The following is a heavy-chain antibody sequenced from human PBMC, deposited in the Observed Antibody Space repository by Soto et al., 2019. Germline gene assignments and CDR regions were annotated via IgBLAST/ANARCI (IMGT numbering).Heavy chain of an antibody. D-gene: IGHD3-10*01. CDR1: GGSINSRNW. J-gene: IGHJ4*02. CDR2: IDHSGST. V-gene: IGHV4-4*02. CDR3: ARDGPTGSGSYCDYFVF. Sequence: QVQLQESGPRLVKPSGTLSLSCTVSGGSINSRNWWTWVRQPPGKSLEWIGEIDHSGSTKYNPSLKSRVTISIERSRNQFSLNLTSVTAADTAVYYCARDGPTGSGSYCDYFVFWGQGTLVTVSS.